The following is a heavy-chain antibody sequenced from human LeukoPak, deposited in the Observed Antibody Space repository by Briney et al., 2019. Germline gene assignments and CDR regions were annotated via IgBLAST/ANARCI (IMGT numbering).Heavy chain of an antibody. CDR1: GFTLSVYD. CDR3: AISLTVTTPHDY. V-gene: IGHV3-23*01. CDR2: IDRGVGSPST. Sequence: PGGSLRLSCAASGFTLSVYDMSWVRQAPGKGLECVSAIDRGVGSPSTYYADSVKGRFTISRDNSKNTLYLQMNNLRADDTAVYYCAISLTVTTPHDYWGQGTLVTVSS. D-gene: IGHD4-17*01. J-gene: IGHJ4*02.